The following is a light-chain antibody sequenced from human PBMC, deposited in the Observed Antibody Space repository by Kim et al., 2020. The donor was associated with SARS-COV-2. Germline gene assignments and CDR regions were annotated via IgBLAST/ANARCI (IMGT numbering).Light chain of an antibody. CDR1: ALPKQY. J-gene: IGLJ3*02. CDR2: KDS. Sequence: VSPGQTARITCSGDALPKQYAYWYQQKPGQAPVLVIYKDSERPSGIPERFSGSSSGTTVTVTISGVQAEDEADYYCQSADSSGTWVFGGGTKLTVL. CDR3: QSADSSGTWV. V-gene: IGLV3-25*03.